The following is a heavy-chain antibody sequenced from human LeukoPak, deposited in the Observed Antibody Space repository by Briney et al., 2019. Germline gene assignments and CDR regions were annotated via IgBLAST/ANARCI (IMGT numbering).Heavy chain of an antibody. Sequence: SETLSLTCTVSGYSISSGYYWGWIRQPPGKGLEWIGSIYHSGSTYYNPSLKSRVTISVDTSKNQFSLKLSSVTAADTAVYYCARDRDSTARFDYWGQGTLVTVSS. J-gene: IGHJ4*02. CDR2: IYHSGST. D-gene: IGHD4-17*01. CDR1: GYSISSGYY. CDR3: ARDRDSTARFDY. V-gene: IGHV4-38-2*02.